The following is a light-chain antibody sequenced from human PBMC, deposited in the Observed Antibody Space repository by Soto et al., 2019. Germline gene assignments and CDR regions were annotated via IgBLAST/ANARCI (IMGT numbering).Light chain of an antibody. CDR1: SSDVGAYIF. Sequence: QSALTQPASVSGSPGQSITISCTGTSSDVGAYIFVSWYQQYPGKAPKLMIYDITNRPSGVSNRFSGSKAGNTASLTISGLQAEDEADYYCVSFTTGKSYVFGTGTKVTVL. J-gene: IGLJ1*01. CDR3: VSFTTGKSYV. V-gene: IGLV2-14*01. CDR2: DIT.